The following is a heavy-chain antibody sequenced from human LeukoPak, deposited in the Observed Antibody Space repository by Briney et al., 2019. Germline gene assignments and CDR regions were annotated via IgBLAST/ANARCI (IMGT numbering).Heavy chain of an antibody. CDR3: ARGIRITIFGVVDAFDI. Sequence: GASVKVSCKASGYTFTGYYMHWVRQAPGQGLEWMGWINPNSGGTNYAQKFQGRVTMTRDTSISTAYMELSRLRSDDTAVYYCARGIRITIFGVVDAFDIWGQGTMVTVSS. CDR2: INPNSGGT. V-gene: IGHV1-2*02. D-gene: IGHD3-3*01. J-gene: IGHJ3*02. CDR1: GYTFTGYY.